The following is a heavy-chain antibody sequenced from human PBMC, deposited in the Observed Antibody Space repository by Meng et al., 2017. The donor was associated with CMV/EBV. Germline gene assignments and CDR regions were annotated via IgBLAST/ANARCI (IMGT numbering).Heavy chain of an antibody. V-gene: IGHV4-61*01. CDR1: GGSVSSNNYY. CDR2: IYKSGSP. CDR3: ARDNLGGSYDY. Sequence: CTVSGGSVSSNNYYWTWIRQPPGKGLEWIGYIYKSGSPNYNPSLKSRVTISADTSKNQFSLKLSSVTAADTAVYYCARDNLGGSYDYWGQGTLVTVSS. J-gene: IGHJ4*02. D-gene: IGHD1-26*01.